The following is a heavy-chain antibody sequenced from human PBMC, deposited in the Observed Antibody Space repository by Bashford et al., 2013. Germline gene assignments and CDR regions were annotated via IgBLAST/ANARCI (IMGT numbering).Heavy chain of an antibody. CDR2: INSNGGHT. CDR1: GYSFSSYS. V-gene: IGHV3-64D*06. J-gene: IGHJ4*02. D-gene: IGHD4-23*01. Sequence: GSLRLSCSAFGYSFSSYSMHWVRQAPGKGLEYVSLINSNGGHTYYADSVKGRFTISRDNSKNTLYLQMSSLRAEDTAVYYCGDGGKGGFDYWGQGTLVTVSS. CDR3: GDGGKGGFDY.